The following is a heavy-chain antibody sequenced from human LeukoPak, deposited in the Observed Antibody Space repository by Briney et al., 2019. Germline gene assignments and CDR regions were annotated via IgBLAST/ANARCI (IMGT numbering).Heavy chain of an antibody. CDR1: GGSISGHY. CDR3: ARVGDTSSYYYNFDY. J-gene: IGHJ4*02. Sequence: SETLSLTCNVSGGSISGHYWSWIRQPPGKALEWIAYIHYSGSTNYNPSLKSRVTISVDTSKNQFSLKVNSVTAADTAVYYCARVGDTSSYYYNFDYWGQGTLVTVSS. D-gene: IGHD3-22*01. V-gene: IGHV4-59*11. CDR2: IHYSGST.